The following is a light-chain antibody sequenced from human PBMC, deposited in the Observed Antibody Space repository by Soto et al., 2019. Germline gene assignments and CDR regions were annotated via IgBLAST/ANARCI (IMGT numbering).Light chain of an antibody. J-gene: IGKJ1*01. CDR2: GAS. CDR1: QSVSSSY. Sequence: EILLTQSPGTLSLSPGERATLSCRASQSVSSSYLSWYQLKPGQAPRLLIYGASSRATGIPDRFSGSGSGTDFTLTISRLEPEDFAVCYCQQYGYSFRAFGRGTKLEL. V-gene: IGKV3-20*01. CDR3: QQYGYSFRA.